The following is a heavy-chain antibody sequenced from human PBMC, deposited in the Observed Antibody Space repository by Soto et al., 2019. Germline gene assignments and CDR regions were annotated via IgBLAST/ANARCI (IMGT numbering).Heavy chain of an antibody. CDR3: ASSGDNYGSYYYYGMDV. CDR1: GGTFSSYT. J-gene: IGHJ6*02. D-gene: IGHD3-10*01. V-gene: IGHV1-69*02. Sequence: SVKVSCKASGGTFSSYTISWVRQAPGQGLEWMGRIIPILGIANYAQKFQGRVTITADKSTSTAYMELSSLRSEDTAVYYCASSGDNYGSYYYYGMDVWGQGTTVTVSS. CDR2: IIPILGIA.